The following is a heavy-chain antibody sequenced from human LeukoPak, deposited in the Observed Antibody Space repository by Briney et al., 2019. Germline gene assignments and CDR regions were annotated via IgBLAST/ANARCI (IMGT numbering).Heavy chain of an antibody. V-gene: IGHV3-30*18. D-gene: IGHD3-9*01. Sequence: GGSLRLSCAASGFTFSSYGMHWVRQAPGKGLEWVAVISYDGSNKYYADSVKGRFTISRDNSKNTLYLQMNSLRAEDTAVYYCAKGFSWFFQHWGQGTLVTVSS. CDR3: AKGFSWFFQH. J-gene: IGHJ1*01. CDR1: GFTFSSYG. CDR2: ISYDGSNK.